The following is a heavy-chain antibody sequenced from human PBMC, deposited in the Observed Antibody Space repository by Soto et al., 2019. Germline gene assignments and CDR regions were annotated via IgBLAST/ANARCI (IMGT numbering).Heavy chain of an antibody. V-gene: IGHV2-5*02. D-gene: IGHD3-9*01. CDR3: ANRSGDLLTGHYYFDY. J-gene: IGHJ4*02. CDR1: GFSLNTRGVG. Sequence: QITLKESGPTLVKPTQTLTLTCTFSGFSLNTRGVGVGWIRQPPGKALEWLALISWDGEKRYSPSLKSRLTITKDSTENQLVLTMTNMNPVKTATYYCANRSGDLLTGHYYFDYWRQGTLVTVSS. CDR2: ISWDGEK.